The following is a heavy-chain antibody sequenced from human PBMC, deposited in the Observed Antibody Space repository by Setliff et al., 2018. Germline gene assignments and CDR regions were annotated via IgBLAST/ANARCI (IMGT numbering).Heavy chain of an antibody. CDR3: ARGHSTGTTDY. CDR2: IIPILGIA. J-gene: IGHJ4*02. D-gene: IGHD3-22*01. Sequence: GASVKVSCKASGYTFTSYDINWVRQAPGQGLEWMGGIIPILGIANYAQKFQGRVTITADKSTSTAYMELSSLRSEDTAVYYCARGHSTGTTDYWGQGTLVTVSS. CDR1: GYTFTSYD. V-gene: IGHV1-69*10.